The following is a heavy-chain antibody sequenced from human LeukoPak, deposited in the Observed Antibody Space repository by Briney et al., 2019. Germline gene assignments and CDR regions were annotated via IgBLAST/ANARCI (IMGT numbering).Heavy chain of an antibody. CDR2: IKQNGSEK. CDR3: ARDQSIPNLDAFDI. V-gene: IGHV3-7*05. CDR1: GFIFRSYW. J-gene: IGHJ3*02. D-gene: IGHD1-14*01. Sequence: GGSLRLSCAASGFIFRSYWMTWVRQAPGKGLEWVANIKQNGSEKNYLDSVRGRFTISRDDARNSLYLQMNSLRVEDTAVYYCARDQSIPNLDAFDIWGQGTMVSVSS.